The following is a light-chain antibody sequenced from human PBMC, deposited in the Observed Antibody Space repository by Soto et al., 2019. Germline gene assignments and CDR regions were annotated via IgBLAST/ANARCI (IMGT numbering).Light chain of an antibody. CDR1: SSDVGSYNL. V-gene: IGLV2-23*01. J-gene: IGLJ1*01. CDR3: CSYAGRRTFYV. CDR2: EGS. Sequence: QSVLTQPASVSGSPGQSITVSCTGTSSDVGSYNLVSWYQQHPGKAPKLMIYEGSKRPSGVSTRFSGSKSGNTASLTISGLQAEDEGDYYCCSYAGRRTFYVFGTGTKVTVL.